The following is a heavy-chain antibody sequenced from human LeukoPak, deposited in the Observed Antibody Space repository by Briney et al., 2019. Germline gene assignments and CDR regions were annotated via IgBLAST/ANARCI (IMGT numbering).Heavy chain of an antibody. CDR3: APHGDYYYGMDV. J-gene: IGHJ6*02. V-gene: IGHV4-39*01. CDR1: GGSISSSSYY. CDR2: IYYSGST. D-gene: IGHD3-10*01. Sequence: PSETLSLTCTVSGGSISSSSYYWGWIRQPPGKGLEWIGSIYYSGSTYYNPSLKSRVTISVDTSKNQFSLKLSSVTAADTVVYYCAPHGDYYYGMDVWGQGTTVTVSS.